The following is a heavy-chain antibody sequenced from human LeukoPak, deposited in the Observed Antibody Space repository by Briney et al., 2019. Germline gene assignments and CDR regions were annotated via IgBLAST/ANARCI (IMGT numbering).Heavy chain of an antibody. CDR2: ITHSGST. D-gene: IGHD1-20*01. J-gene: IGHJ3*02. CDR1: GGSFSNYY. Sequence: PSETLSLTCAVYGGSFSNYYWSWIRQSPGKGLEWIGEITHSGSTNYNPSLKSRVTISVDTSKNQLSLKLTSVTAADTAVYYCARELITKADAFDIWGQGTMVTVSS. V-gene: IGHV4-34*01. CDR3: ARELITKADAFDI.